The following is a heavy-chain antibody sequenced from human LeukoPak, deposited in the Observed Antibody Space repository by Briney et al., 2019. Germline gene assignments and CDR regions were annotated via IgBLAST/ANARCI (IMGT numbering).Heavy chain of an antibody. CDR2: ISYTESSK. J-gene: IGHJ4*02. CDR1: GFTFNNYA. D-gene: IGHD3-16*01. CDR3: ARVGNTRYYFDF. V-gene: IGHV3-30*04. Sequence: GGSLRLSCAASGFTFNNYATHWVRQAPGKGLEWVAVISYTESSKYYADSVKGRLTISRDNSRNTLYLQMDTLRAEDTAVYYCARVGNTRYYFDFWGQGTLVTVSS.